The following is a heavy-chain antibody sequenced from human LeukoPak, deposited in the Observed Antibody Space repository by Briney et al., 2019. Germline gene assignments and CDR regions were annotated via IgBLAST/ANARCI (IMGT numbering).Heavy chain of an antibody. CDR3: ARERFQAVAGYLDY. CDR2: ISGSGDTT. V-gene: IGHV3-23*01. D-gene: IGHD6-19*01. CDR1: GFTFSNYA. J-gene: IGHJ4*02. Sequence: GESVRLSCAASGFTFSNYAMTWVRQGPGKGLDWVSCISGSGDTTYYADSEKGRFTTSRDNFRNTLYLQMNSLTVADTAVYFCARERFQAVAGYLDYWGQGILVTVSS.